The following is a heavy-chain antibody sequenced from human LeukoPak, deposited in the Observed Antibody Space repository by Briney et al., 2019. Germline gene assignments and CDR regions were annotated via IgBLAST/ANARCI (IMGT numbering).Heavy chain of an antibody. CDR3: ARGSRTRPYFES. Sequence: SETLSLTCSVSGDSISTYYWRWIRQPPGKGLDWIGYTFYSGTTNYNPSLRSRITISVDRSKNLVFLNLTSVTAADTAVYYCARGSRTRPYFESWGQGTLVTVSS. V-gene: IGHV4-59*01. CDR2: TFYSGTT. J-gene: IGHJ4*02. D-gene: IGHD6-25*01. CDR1: GDSISTYY.